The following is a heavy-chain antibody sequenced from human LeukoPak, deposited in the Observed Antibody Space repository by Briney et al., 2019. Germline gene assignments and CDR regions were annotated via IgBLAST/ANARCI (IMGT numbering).Heavy chain of an antibody. CDR1: GVSISSSNYY. J-gene: IGHJ4*02. V-gene: IGHV4-39*07. D-gene: IGHD6-19*01. CDR2: INYIGST. CDR3: ARVVAVAEYYFDS. Sequence: SETLSLTCTVSGVSISSSNYYWGWIRQPPGKRLEWIANINYIGSTYINPSLKSRVFISVDTSKNQLSLRLRSVTAADTALYYCARVVAVAEYYFDSWGRGTLVTVSS.